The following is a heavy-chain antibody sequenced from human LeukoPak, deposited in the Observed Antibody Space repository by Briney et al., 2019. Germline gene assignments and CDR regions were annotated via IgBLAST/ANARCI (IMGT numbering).Heavy chain of an antibody. V-gene: IGHV1-46*01. D-gene: IGHD6-19*01. Sequence: ASVKVSCKASGYTFTGYYMHWVRQAPGQGPEWMGVISPSGGSTTYAQKFQGRVTLTRDMSTSTDYLELSSLRSEDTAVYYCARDRDSSGWSFDYWGQGTLVTVSS. CDR3: ARDRDSSGWSFDY. CDR2: ISPSGGST. J-gene: IGHJ4*02. CDR1: GYTFTGYY.